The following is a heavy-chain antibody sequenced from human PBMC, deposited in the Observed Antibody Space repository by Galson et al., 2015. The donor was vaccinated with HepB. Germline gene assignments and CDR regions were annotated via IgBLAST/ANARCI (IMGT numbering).Heavy chain of an antibody. V-gene: IGHV3-49*03. D-gene: IGHD1-26*01. Sequence: SLRLSCAASGFTFGGYAMSWFRQAPGKGLEWVGFIRSKAYGGTTEYAASVKGRFTISRDDSKSIAYLQMNSLKTEDTAVYYCTRDLGGYFQHWGQGTLVTVSS. J-gene: IGHJ1*01. CDR3: TRDLGGYFQH. CDR2: IRSKAYGGTT. CDR1: GFTFGGYA.